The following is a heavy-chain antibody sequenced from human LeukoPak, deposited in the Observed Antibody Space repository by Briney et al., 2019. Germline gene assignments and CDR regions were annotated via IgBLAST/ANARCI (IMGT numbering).Heavy chain of an antibody. Sequence: ASVKVSCKASGYTFTSYGISWVRQAPGQGLEWMGWISAYNGNTNYAQKLQGRVTMTTDTYTSTAYMELRSLRSDDTAVYYCARGHSLYYYDSSGYADYWGQGTLVTVSS. J-gene: IGHJ4*02. D-gene: IGHD3-22*01. V-gene: IGHV1-18*01. CDR3: ARGHSLYYYDSSGYADY. CDR1: GYTFTSYG. CDR2: ISAYNGNT.